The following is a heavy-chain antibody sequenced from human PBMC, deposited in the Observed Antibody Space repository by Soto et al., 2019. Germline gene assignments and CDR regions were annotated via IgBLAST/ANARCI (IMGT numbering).Heavy chain of an antibody. J-gene: IGHJ4*02. CDR2: ISGSGGST. CDR3: AKLSHYYYDSSGYSNY. CDR1: GFTFSSYA. D-gene: IGHD3-22*01. Sequence: GGSLRLSCAASGFTFSSYAMSWVRQAPGKGLEWVSAISGSGGSTYYADSVKGRFTISRDNSKNTLYLQMNSLRAEDTAVYYCAKLSHYYYDSSGYSNYWGQGTLVTVSS. V-gene: IGHV3-23*01.